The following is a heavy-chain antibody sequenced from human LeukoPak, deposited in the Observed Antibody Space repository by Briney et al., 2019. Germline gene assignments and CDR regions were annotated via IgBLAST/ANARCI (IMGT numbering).Heavy chain of an antibody. V-gene: IGHV1-46*01. D-gene: IGHD3-22*01. CDR3: ARGGYYDSSGYSFDY. CDR1: GYTFTSYY. Sequence: ASVKVSCKASGYTFTSYYMHWVRQAPGQGFEWMGIINPSGGSTSYAQKFQGRATMTRDMSTSTVYMELSSLRSEDTAVYYCARGGYYDSSGYSFDYWGQGTLVTVSS. CDR2: INPSGGST. J-gene: IGHJ4*02.